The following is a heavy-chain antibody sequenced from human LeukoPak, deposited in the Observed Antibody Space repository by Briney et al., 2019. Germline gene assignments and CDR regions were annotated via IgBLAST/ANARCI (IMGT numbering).Heavy chain of an antibody. CDR3: AKGGVGAFDI. CDR2: ISGSGGST. V-gene: IGHV3-23*01. CDR1: VCTYRSYA. Sequence: PAEALRLSCAAPVCTYRSYAMRKIPPCPGQELEWFLAISGSGGSTYYADSVKGRFTISRDNSKNTLYLQMNSLRAEDTAVYYCAKGGVGAFDIWGQGTMVTVSS. J-gene: IGHJ3*02. D-gene: IGHD3-10*01.